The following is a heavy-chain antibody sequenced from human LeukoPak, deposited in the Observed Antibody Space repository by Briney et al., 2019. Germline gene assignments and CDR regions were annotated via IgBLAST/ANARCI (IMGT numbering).Heavy chain of an antibody. D-gene: IGHD1-14*01. J-gene: IGHJ5*02. Sequence: EASVKVSCKASGYTFTGYYMHWVRQAPGQGLEWMGWINPNSGGTNYAQKFQGRVTITRNTSISTAYMELRSLRSEDTAVYYCARGQTGVFAPRVGTEFDPWGQGTLVTVSS. CDR3: ARGQTGVFAPRVGTEFDP. CDR1: GYTFTGYY. V-gene: IGHV1-2*02. CDR2: INPNSGGT.